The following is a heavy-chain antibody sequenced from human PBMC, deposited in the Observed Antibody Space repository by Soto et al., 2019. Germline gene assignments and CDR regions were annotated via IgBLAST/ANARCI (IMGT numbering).Heavy chain of an antibody. J-gene: IGHJ4*02. CDR1: GFTFSSYA. D-gene: IGHD2-21*02. CDR2: ISYDGSNK. Sequence: QVQLVESGGGVVQPGRSLRLSCAAAGFTFSSYAMHWVRQAPGKGLEWVAVISYDGSNKYYADSVKGRFTISRDNSKNTLYLQMNSLRAEDTAVYYCARETVVTARTPVWDYWGQGNLVTVSS. CDR3: ARETVVTARTPVWDY. V-gene: IGHV3-30-3*01.